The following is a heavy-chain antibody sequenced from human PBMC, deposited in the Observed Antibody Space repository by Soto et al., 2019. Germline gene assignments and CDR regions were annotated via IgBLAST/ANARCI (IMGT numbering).Heavy chain of an antibody. Sequence: VQLLESGGGLVQPGGSLRLSCAASGFAFSSYPMSWVRQAPEKGLEWVSGISDSGGITCNADSVKGRFTISRDNSKNTLYLQMNSLRAEDTAVYYCARRAFGSSRAFDIWGQGTMVTVSS. CDR2: ISDSGGIT. V-gene: IGHV3-23*01. D-gene: IGHD6-6*01. CDR3: ARRAFGSSRAFDI. J-gene: IGHJ3*02. CDR1: GFAFSSYP.